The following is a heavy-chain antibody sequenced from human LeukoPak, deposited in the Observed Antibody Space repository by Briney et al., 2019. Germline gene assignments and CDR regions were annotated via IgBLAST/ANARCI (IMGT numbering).Heavy chain of an antibody. Sequence: ASVKVSCKASGYTFTSYGISWVRQAPGQGLEWMGWNSAYNGNTNYAQKLQGRVTMTTDTSTSTAYMELRSLRSDDTAVYYCARLVQRYYDSSGYQYYFDYWGQGTLVTVSS. CDR2: NSAYNGNT. V-gene: IGHV1-18*01. J-gene: IGHJ4*02. CDR3: ARLVQRYYDSSGYQYYFDY. CDR1: GYTFTSYG. D-gene: IGHD3-22*01.